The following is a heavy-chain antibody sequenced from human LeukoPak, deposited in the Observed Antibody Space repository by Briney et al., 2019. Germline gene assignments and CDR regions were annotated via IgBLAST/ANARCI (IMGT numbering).Heavy chain of an antibody. D-gene: IGHD5-24*01. Sequence: GGSLRLSCAASGFTFSNYAMSWVRQVPGRGLEWVSTISSRGDSTYYADSVKGRFTISRDNSKNRLYLQMNSLRAEDTAVYYCAREDDFYGMDVWGQGTTVTVSS. CDR3: AREDDFYGMDV. V-gene: IGHV3-23*01. CDR1: GFTFSNYA. CDR2: ISSRGDST. J-gene: IGHJ6*02.